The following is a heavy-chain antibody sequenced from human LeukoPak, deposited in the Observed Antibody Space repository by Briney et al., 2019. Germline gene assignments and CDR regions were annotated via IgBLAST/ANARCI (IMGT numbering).Heavy chain of an antibody. V-gene: IGHV1-18*01. J-gene: IGHJ4*02. CDR1: GYTFTSYG. D-gene: IGHD3-3*01. CDR2: ISAYNGNT. Sequence: GASVKVFCKASGYTFTSYGISWVRQAPGQGLEWMGWISAYNGNTNYAQKLQGRVTMTTDTSTSTAYMELRSLRSDDTAVYYCARGHSRFLEWSNFDYWGQGTLVTVSS. CDR3: ARGHSRFLEWSNFDY.